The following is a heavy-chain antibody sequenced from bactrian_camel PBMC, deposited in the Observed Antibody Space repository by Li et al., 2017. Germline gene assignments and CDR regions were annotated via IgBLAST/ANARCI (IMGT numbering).Heavy chain of an antibody. CDR1: GFTFSSCA. CDR2: ISGSSSHI. D-gene: IGHD5*01. Sequence: VQLVESGGGLVQPGGSLRLSCAASGFTFSSCAMNWVRQAPGKGLEWVSGISGSSSHIYYADSVKGRFAISRDNAKNTLYLQMSSLGTEDTAVYYCAAGLLADYALGLGTQVTVS. V-gene: IGHV3S31*01. J-gene: IGHJ4*01.